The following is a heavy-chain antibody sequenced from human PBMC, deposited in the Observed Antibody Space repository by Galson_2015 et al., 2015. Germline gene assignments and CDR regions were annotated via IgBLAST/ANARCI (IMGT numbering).Heavy chain of an antibody. V-gene: IGHV1-18*01. CDR2: ISAYNGNT. CDR3: ARGPNDTPLDGYNPLFDY. D-gene: IGHD5-24*01. CDR1: GYTFTSYG. Sequence: ASVQVSCKASGYTFTSYGISWVRQAPGQGLEWMGWISAYNGNTNYAQKLQGRVTMTTDTSTSTAYMELRSLRSDDTAVYYCARGPNDTPLDGYNPLFDYWGQGTLVTVSS. J-gene: IGHJ4*02.